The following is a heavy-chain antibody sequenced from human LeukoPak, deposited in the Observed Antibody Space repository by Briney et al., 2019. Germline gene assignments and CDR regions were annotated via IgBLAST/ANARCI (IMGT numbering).Heavy chain of an antibody. J-gene: IGHJ3*02. V-gene: IGHV4-39*07. D-gene: IGHD3-10*01. CDR2: INYTGST. CDR1: GGSIRSTSNY. Sequence: SGTLSLTCTVSGGSIRSTSNYWAWIRQAPGRGPEWIGIINYTGSTYYNPSLGSRVTMSVDTSKSQFSLKLDSVTAADTAVYFCARDPIRGKDAFDIWGQGTQVIVSS. CDR3: ARDPIRGKDAFDI.